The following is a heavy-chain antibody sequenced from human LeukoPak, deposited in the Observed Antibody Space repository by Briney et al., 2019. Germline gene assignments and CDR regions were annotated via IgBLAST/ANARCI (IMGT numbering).Heavy chain of an antibody. J-gene: IGHJ6*03. V-gene: IGHV4-59*01. Sequence: PSETLSLTCTVSGGSISSYYWGWIRQPPGKGLEWIGYIYYSGSTNYNPSPKSRVTISIDTSKNQFSLKLSSVTAADTAVYYCARNYCSSTSCYGYYYYYMDVWGKGTTVTVSS. CDR1: GGSISSYY. CDR3: ARNYCSSTSCYGYYYYYMDV. D-gene: IGHD2-2*01. CDR2: IYYSGST.